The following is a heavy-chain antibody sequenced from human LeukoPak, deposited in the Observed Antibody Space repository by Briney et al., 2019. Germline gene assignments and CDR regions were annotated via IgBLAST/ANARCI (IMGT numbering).Heavy chain of an antibody. CDR1: GFTFSSYA. CDR2: ISGSDDST. V-gene: IGHV3-23*01. J-gene: IGHJ4*02. CDR3: AKRGSSVNATPRDYFDY. D-gene: IGHD2-15*01. Sequence: GGSLRLSCAASGFTFSSYAMSWVRQAPGKGLEWVSVISGSDDSTYYADSVKGRFTISRDNSKNTLYLQMNSLRAEDTAVYFCAKRGSSVNATPRDYFDYWGQGNLVTVSS.